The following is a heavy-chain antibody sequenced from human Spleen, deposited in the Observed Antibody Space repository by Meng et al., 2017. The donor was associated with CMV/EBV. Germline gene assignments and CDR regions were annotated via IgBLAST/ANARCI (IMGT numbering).Heavy chain of an antibody. J-gene: IGHJ6*02. Sequence: GESLKISCAASGFTFSSYAMTWVRQAPGKGLEWVSDISGSGGNTYYADSVKGRFTISRDNSKNTLYLQMNSLRADDTAVYYCARGPSVYPAASIYYGMDVWGQGTTVTVSS. CDR3: ARGPSVYPAASIYYGMDV. CDR2: ISGSGGNT. CDR1: GFTFSSYA. V-gene: IGHV3-23*01. D-gene: IGHD2-2*01.